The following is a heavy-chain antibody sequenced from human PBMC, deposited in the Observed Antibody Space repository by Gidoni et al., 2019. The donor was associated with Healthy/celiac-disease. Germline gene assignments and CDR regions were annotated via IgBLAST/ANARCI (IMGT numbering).Heavy chain of an antibody. D-gene: IGHD3-22*01. CDR1: GFPFSTSD. CDR3: ARGAYDSSGYTPNYYYGLDV. Sequence: QVQLVESGGGVVQPGRSLRLSCAASGFPFSTSDMHWVSQAPGKGMGWLAVISYDGRYKYYADSVKGRFTISRDNSKNTLYLQMNSLRAEDTAVYYCARGAYDSSGYTPNYYYGLDVWGRGTTVTVSS. J-gene: IGHJ6*02. CDR2: ISYDGRYK. V-gene: IGHV3-30*04.